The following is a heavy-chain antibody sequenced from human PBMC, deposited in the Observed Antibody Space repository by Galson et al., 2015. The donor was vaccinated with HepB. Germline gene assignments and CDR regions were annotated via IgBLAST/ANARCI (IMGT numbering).Heavy chain of an antibody. J-gene: IGHJ4*02. V-gene: IGHV3-7*03. CDR2: INQDGSEK. Sequence: SLRLSCAASGFTFTNYWMSWVRQAPGKGLEWVANINQDGSEKYYVDSVKGRFTISRDNAKKSLYLQMNSLRAEDTAVYYCARSGVTVAGGVTFWGQGTLVTVSS. D-gene: IGHD6-19*01. CDR1: GFTFTNYW. CDR3: ARSGVTVAGGVTF.